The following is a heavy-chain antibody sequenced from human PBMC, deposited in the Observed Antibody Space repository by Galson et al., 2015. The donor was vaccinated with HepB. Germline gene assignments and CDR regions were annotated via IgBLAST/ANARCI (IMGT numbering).Heavy chain of an antibody. Sequence: SLRLSCAGSGYTFSSYAMSWVRQAAGKGLEWVAGISGSGGSTYYADSVKGRFSISRDNSKNTLDLQMNSLRAEDTAVYYCAKDIKVGYCSSSNCYKFDYWGQGTLVTVSS. J-gene: IGHJ4*02. V-gene: IGHV3-23*01. CDR1: GYTFSSYA. D-gene: IGHD2-2*02. CDR2: ISGSGGST. CDR3: AKDIKVGYCSSSNCYKFDY.